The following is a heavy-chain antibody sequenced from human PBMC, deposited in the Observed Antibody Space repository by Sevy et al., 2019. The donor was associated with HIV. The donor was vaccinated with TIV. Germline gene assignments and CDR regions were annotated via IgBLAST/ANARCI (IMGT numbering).Heavy chain of an antibody. D-gene: IGHD6-13*01. J-gene: IGHJ4*02. CDR1: GFSLNSYW. CDR3: VRAIAADGSF. CDR2: IKQDGSVK. V-gene: IGHV3-7*01. Sequence: GGSLRLSCAASGFSLNSYWMGWVRQAPGKGLEWVANIKQDGSVKYYVDSVKGRFTISRDNARNLLYLQMNSLRAEDTALYYCVRAIAADGSFWGQGTLVTVSS.